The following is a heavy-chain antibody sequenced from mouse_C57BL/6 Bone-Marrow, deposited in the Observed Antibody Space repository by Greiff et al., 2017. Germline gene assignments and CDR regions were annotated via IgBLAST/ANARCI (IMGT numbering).Heavy chain of an antibody. CDR3: ARGIYGNYDAY. D-gene: IGHD2-1*01. Sequence: EVHLVESGGGLVKPGGSLKLSCAASGFTFSDYGMHWVRQAPEKGLEWVAYISSGISTIYYADTVKGRFTISRDNAKNTLCLQMTSLRSEDTAMYYCARGIYGNYDAYWGQGTLVTVSA. V-gene: IGHV5-17*01. CDR1: GFTFSDYG. J-gene: IGHJ3*01. CDR2: ISSGISTI.